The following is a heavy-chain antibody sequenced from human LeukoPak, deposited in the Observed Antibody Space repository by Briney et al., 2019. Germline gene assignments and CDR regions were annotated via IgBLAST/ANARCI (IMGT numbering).Heavy chain of an antibody. CDR2: ISAYNGNA. CDR3: ARDRTIAAAGTPDY. D-gene: IGHD6-13*01. J-gene: IGHJ4*02. V-gene: IGHV1-18*01. CDR1: GYTFTSYG. Sequence: ASAKVSCKASGYTFTSYGINWVRQAPGQGLEWMGWISAYNGNANYAQNLQGRVTMTTDTSTSTAYMELRSLRSDDTAMYYCARDRTIAAAGTPDYWGQGTLVTVSS.